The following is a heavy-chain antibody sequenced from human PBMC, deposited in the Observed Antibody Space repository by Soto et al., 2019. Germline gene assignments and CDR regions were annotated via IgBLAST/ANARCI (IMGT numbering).Heavy chain of an antibody. J-gene: IGHJ4*02. V-gene: IGHV3-9*01. CDR1: GFTFDDYA. CDR3: AKDIPVTL. D-gene: IGHD5-18*01. CDR2: ISWNSGSI. Sequence: GGSLRLSCAASGFTFDDYAMHWVRRAPGKGLEWVSGISWNSGSIGYADSVKGRFTISRDNAKNSLYLQMNSLRAEDTALYYCAKDIPVTLWGQGTLVTVSS.